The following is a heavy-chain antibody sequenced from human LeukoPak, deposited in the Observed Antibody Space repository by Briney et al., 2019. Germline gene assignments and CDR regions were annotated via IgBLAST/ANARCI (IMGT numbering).Heavy chain of an antibody. Sequence: GGSLRLSCSASGFTFSSYAMHWVRQAPGKGLEYVSAISSNGGSTYYADSVKGGFTISRDNSKNTLYLQMSSLRAEDTAVYYCVKDRRGSSGVGYFDYWGQGTLATVSS. CDR3: VKDRRGSSGVGYFDY. D-gene: IGHD6-6*01. V-gene: IGHV3-64D*06. J-gene: IGHJ4*02. CDR2: ISSNGGST. CDR1: GFTFSSYA.